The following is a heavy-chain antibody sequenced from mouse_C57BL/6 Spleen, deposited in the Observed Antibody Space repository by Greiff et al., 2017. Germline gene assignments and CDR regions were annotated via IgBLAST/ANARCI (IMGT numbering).Heavy chain of an antibody. J-gene: IGHJ1*03. CDR1: GYTFTSYG. Sequence: QVQLQQSGAELARPGASVKLSCKASGYTFTSYGISWVKQRTGQGLEWIGEIYPRRGNTYYNEKFKGKATLTADKSYSTAYIEIRSLTSADSAVYFCARCLLEWYFDVWGTGTTGTVSS. D-gene: IGHD1-1*01. CDR2: IYPRRGNT. V-gene: IGHV1-81*01. CDR3: ARCLLEWYFDV.